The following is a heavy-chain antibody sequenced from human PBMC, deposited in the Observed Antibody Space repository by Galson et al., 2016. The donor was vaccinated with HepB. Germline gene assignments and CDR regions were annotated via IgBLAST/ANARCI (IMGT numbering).Heavy chain of an antibody. Sequence: SLRLSCATSGFTFSGYAMHWVRQAPGKGLEWVAVVSRDGNKRYYADSMNGRFTIYRDNSTSTLDLFRSSLRREDTAVYDCVRVGGVLRYFDWLRNWGQGTLVTVSS. V-gene: IGHV3-30*04. D-gene: IGHD3-9*01. CDR1: GFTFSGYA. CDR2: VSRDGNKR. CDR3: VRVGGVLRYFDWLRN. J-gene: IGHJ4*02.